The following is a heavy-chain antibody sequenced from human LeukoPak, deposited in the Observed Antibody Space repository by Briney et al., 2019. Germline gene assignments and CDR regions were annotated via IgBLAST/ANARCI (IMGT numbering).Heavy chain of an antibody. Sequence: SVKVSCMASGFTFTSSAVQWVRQARGQRLEWIGWIVVGSGNTNYAQKFQERVTITRDMSTSTAYMELSSLRSEDTAVYYCAADRAVGFLFDYWGQGTLVTVSS. D-gene: IGHD6-19*01. CDR3: AADRAVGFLFDY. J-gene: IGHJ4*02. CDR2: IVVGSGNT. V-gene: IGHV1-58*01. CDR1: GFTFTSSA.